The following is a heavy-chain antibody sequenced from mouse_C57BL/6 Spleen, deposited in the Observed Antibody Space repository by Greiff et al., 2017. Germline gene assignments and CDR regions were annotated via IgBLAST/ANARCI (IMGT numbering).Heavy chain of an antibody. J-gene: IGHJ2*01. Sequence: QVQLQQPGAELVKPGASVKLSCKASGYTFTSYWMHWVKQRPGQGLEWIGMIHPNSGSTNYNEKFKSKATLTVDKSSSTAYMQLSSLTSEDSAVYYCAILYGNSYYFDYWGQGTTLTVSS. CDR1: GYTFTSYW. V-gene: IGHV1-64*01. CDR3: AILYGNSYYFDY. D-gene: IGHD1-1*01. CDR2: IHPNSGST.